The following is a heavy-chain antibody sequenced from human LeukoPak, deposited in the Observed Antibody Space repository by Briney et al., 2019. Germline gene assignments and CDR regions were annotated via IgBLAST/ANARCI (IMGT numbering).Heavy chain of an antibody. J-gene: IGHJ4*02. CDR2: ISYDGSNK. Sequence: GGSLRLSCAASGFTFSNYGMHWVRQAPGKGLEWVTIISYDGSNKHYADSVKGRFTISRDNSKNTLYLQMNSLRPEDTAVYYCGSDLGWLRSVDYWGQGTLVTVSS. V-gene: IGHV3-30-3*01. CDR3: GSDLGWLRSVDY. D-gene: IGHD5-12*01. CDR1: GFTFSNYG.